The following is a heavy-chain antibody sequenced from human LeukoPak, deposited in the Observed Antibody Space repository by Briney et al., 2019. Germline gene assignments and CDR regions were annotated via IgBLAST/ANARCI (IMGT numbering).Heavy chain of an antibody. CDR1: RGSLSIDY. V-gene: IGHV4-59*12. Sequence: SETLSLTCTVSRGSLSIDYGSWIREPPRKGLGWSGYIYYSGSTNHNPSLKSPVTRSVDTSKIQFYMKLSSVTAADTAVYYCATRPAYRNGDIWGQGTMVTVSS. J-gene: IGHJ3*02. CDR3: ATRPAYRNGDI. CDR2: IYYSGST. D-gene: IGHD2-21*01.